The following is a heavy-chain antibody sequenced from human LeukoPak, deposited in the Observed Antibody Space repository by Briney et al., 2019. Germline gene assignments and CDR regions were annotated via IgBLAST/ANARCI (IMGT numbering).Heavy chain of an antibody. D-gene: IGHD6-13*01. V-gene: IGHV3-74*01. J-gene: IGHJ4*02. CDR3: AREILVGQHLVAIFDY. CDR2: INSDGSST. Sequence: GGSLRLSCAASGFIFSSYWIHWVRQVPGKWLVWVSRINSDGSSTRYADSVKGRFTISRDNAKNTVYLQMNSLRAEDTAVYYCAREILVGQHLVAIFDYWGQGTLVTVSS. CDR1: GFIFSSYW.